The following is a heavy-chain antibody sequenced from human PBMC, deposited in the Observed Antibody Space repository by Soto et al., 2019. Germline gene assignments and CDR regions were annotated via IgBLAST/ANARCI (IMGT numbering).Heavy chain of an antibody. Sequence: ASVKVSCKASGYTFTGYYMHWVRQAPGQGLEWMGWINPNSGGTNYAQKFQGRVTMTRDTSISTAYMELSRLRSDDTAVYYCARDSAPNFRYGSSGYFDYWGQGTLVTVSS. CDR2: INPNSGGT. CDR1: GYTFTGYY. V-gene: IGHV1-2*02. D-gene: IGHD3-22*01. J-gene: IGHJ4*02. CDR3: ARDSAPNFRYGSSGYFDY.